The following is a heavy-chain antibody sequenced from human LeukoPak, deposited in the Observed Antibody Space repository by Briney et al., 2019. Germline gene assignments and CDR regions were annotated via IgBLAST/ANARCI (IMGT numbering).Heavy chain of an antibody. Sequence: KPSETLSLTCTVSDGSISSYYWNWFRQPPGKGLEWIGHIYYTGTTHYNPSLKSRVSISIDTSKNQFSLKLRSVTAVDTAVYYCARRGHFDTSGYFVADYWGQGTLITVSS. J-gene: IGHJ4*02. D-gene: IGHD3-22*01. CDR1: DGSISSYY. CDR3: ARRGHFDTSGYFVADY. V-gene: IGHV4-59*01. CDR2: IYYTGTT.